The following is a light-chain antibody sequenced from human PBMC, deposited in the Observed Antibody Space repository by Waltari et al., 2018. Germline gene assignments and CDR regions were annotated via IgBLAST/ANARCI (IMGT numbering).Light chain of an antibody. CDR1: LPPTRG. Sequence: SYVLSQPPPLSVAPVRRARITWAADLPPTRGVHWYQHRADQAPILVIYDDNDRPSGIPERFSGSSSGNTATLTISRVEAGDEADYYCQVWDSSSEPLFGGGTKLTVL. V-gene: IGLV3-21*03. J-gene: IGLJ3*02. CDR3: QVWDSSSEPL. CDR2: DDN.